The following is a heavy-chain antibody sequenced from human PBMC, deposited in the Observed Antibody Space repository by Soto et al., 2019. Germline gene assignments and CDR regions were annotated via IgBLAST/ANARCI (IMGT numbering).Heavy chain of an antibody. D-gene: IGHD2-2*01. CDR2: VYYSGTT. CDR1: GGSISSSSYY. J-gene: IGHJ4*02. V-gene: IGHV4-39*01. CDR3: ARLIHCKTTSCYFDY. Sequence: QLQLQESGPGLVKPSETLSLTCTVSGGSISSSSYYWAWVRQPPGKGLEWIGSVYYSGTTYYNPSLKSRVPISGDTSKNPFSLRLRSVTAADTAVFYCARLIHCKTTSCYFDYWGQGTLVTVSS.